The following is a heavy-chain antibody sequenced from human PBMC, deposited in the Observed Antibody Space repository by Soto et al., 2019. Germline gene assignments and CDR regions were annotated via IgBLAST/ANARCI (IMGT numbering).Heavy chain of an antibody. D-gene: IGHD2-15*01. J-gene: IGHJ6*03. Sequence: ASVKVSCKASGYTFTSYAMHWVRQAPGQRLEWMGWINAGNGNTKYSQKFQGRVTITRDTSASTAYMELSSLRSEDTAVYYCARGSALGYCSGGSCYVCPLAYYYYYMDVWGKGTTVTVSS. CDR1: GYTFTSYA. CDR3: ARGSALGYCSGGSCYVCPLAYYYYYMDV. CDR2: INAGNGNT. V-gene: IGHV1-3*01.